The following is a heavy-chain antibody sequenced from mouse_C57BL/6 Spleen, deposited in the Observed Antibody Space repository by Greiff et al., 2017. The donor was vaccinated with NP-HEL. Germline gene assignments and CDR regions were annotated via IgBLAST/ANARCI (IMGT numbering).Heavy chain of an antibody. J-gene: IGHJ1*03. CDR2: IDPSDSET. CDR1: GYTFTSYW. Sequence: QVQLKEPGAELVRPGSSVKLSCKASGYTFTSYWMHWVKQRPIQGLEWIGNIDPSDSETHYNQKFKDKATLTVDKSSSTAYMQLSSLTSEDSAVYYCARWGGWYFDVWGTGTTVTVSS. CDR3: ARWGGWYFDV. V-gene: IGHV1-52*01.